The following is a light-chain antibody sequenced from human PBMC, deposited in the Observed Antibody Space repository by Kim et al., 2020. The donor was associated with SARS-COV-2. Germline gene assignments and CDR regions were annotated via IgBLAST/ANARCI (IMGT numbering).Light chain of an antibody. CDR3: ASWDTRLKGWV. V-gene: IGLV1-44*01. J-gene: IGLJ3*02. Sequence: GQWVIVSCSGSRSNIGTNAVNWYQHGPGTAPKLLLYEDNRRRSGVPDRGSGSRYGTSASLAIGGLQSEDEADYYCASWDTRLKGWVFGGGTRLTVL. CDR2: EDN. CDR1: RSNIGTNA.